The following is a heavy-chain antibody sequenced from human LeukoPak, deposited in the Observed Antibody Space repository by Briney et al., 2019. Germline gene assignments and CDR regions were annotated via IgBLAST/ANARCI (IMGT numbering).Heavy chain of an antibody. V-gene: IGHV4-59*08. Sequence: SETLSLTCTISGGSISTYYWSWIRQPPGKGLEWIGYIYYTGNTNYNPSLKSRVTFSVDTSKNHFSLKLISATAADTAVYYCARREDFWYFDLWGRGTLVTVSS. CDR1: GGSISTYY. CDR2: IYYTGNT. J-gene: IGHJ2*01. CDR3: ARREDFWYFDL.